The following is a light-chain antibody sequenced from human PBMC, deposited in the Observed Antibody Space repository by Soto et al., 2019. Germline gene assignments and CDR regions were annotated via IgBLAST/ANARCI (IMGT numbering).Light chain of an antibody. J-gene: IGKJ4*01. Sequence: DIQMTQSPSSLSASVGDRVTITCRASQSISSYLNGYQQKPGKAPKLLIYAASSLQSGVPSRFSGSGSGTDFTLTISRLQPEDFATYYCQQSYSTPPTFGGGTKVEIK. CDR1: QSISSY. CDR3: QQSYSTPPT. CDR2: AAS. V-gene: IGKV1-39*01.